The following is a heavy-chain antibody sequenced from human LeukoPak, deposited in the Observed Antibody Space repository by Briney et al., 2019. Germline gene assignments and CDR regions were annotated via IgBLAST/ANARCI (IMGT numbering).Heavy chain of an antibody. CDR1: GDSISSYY. V-gene: IGHV4-59*01. Sequence: SETLSLTCTVSGDSISSYYWTWIRQPPGKGREWIGYIYYSGTTNYNPSLKSRVTISLDTSKKQFSLKLSSVTAADTAVYYCASGRPLGFDYWGQGTLVTVSS. CDR3: ASGRPLGFDY. CDR2: IYYSGTT. J-gene: IGHJ4*02. D-gene: IGHD1-26*01.